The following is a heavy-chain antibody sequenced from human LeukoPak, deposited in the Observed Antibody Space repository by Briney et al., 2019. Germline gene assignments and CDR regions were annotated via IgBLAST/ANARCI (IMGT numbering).Heavy chain of an antibody. CDR1: GGSISSYY. V-gene: IGHV4-59*01. J-gene: IGHJ4*02. D-gene: IGHD1-26*01. Sequence: SETLSLTCTVSGGSISSYYWSWIRQPPGKGLEWIGYISSIGSTTYNPSLKSRVTISVDTSKNQFSLKVNSVTTADTAVYYCARQRGSYAFDSWGQGTLVTVSS. CDR3: ARQRGSYAFDS. CDR2: ISSIGST.